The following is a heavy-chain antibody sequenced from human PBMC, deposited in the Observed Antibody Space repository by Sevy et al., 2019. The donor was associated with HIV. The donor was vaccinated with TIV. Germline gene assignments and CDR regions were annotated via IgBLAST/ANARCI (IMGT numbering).Heavy chain of an antibody. Sequence: GESLKIYCKGSGYSFTNYWIGWVRQVPGEDLEWMGIIYPGDSDTKYSPSSEGQVTLSVDKSINTAYLQWSSLKASDTAMYFCARHSYSSTWPRVYYQMDVWGKGTTVTVSS. CDR2: IYPGDSDT. CDR3: ARHSYSSTWPRVYYQMDV. CDR1: GYSFTNYW. D-gene: IGHD6-13*01. V-gene: IGHV5-51*01. J-gene: IGHJ6*03.